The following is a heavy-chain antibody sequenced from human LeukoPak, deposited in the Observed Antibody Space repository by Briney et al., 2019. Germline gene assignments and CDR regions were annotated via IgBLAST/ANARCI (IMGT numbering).Heavy chain of an antibody. V-gene: IGHV4-38-2*02. CDR2: IYHSGST. J-gene: IGHJ5*02. CDR3: ARDLIAARLGWFDP. CDR1: GYSISSGYY. Sequence: SETLSLTCTVSGYSISSGYYWGWIRQPPGKGLEWIGSIYHSGSTYYNPSLKSRLTISVDTSKNQFSLKLSSVTAADTAVYYCARDLIAARLGWFDPWGQGTLVTVSS. D-gene: IGHD6-6*01.